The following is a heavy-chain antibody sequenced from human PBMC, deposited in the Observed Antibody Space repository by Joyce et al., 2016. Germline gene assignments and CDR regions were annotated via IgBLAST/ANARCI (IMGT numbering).Heavy chain of an antibody. J-gene: IGHJ5*02. D-gene: IGHD6-6*01. CDR1: GFSFSGYW. Sequence: EVQLVESGGGLVQPGGSLRLSRAASGFSFSGYWIHWVRQAPGKGLVWVSRSKTDGSSTRFADSVKGRFTISRDNAKNTLYLQMNSLRAEDTAVYYCVRGRSARPGGPNWFDPWGQGTLVTVSS. CDR3: VRGRSARPGGPNWFDP. V-gene: IGHV3-74*01. CDR2: SKTDGSST.